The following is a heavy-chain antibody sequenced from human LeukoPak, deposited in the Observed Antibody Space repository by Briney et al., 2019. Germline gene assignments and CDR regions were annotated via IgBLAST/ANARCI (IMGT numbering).Heavy chain of an antibody. CDR3: ARQKGYYSRGFDY. CDR1: GGSFSGYY. Sequence: SETLSLTCAVYGGSFSGYYWSWIRQPPGKGREWIGEINHSGSTNYNPSLKSRDTISGGTPKTQFPLKLSSVTAADTAVYYCARQKGYYSRGFDYWGQGTLVTVTS. V-gene: IGHV4-34*01. CDR2: INHSGST. J-gene: IGHJ4*02. D-gene: IGHD3-10*01.